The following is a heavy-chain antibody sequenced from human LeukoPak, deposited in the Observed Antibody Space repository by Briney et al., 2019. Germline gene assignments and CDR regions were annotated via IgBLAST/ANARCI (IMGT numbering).Heavy chain of an antibody. CDR2: ISGSGGST. Sequence: GGSLRLSCAASGFTFSSYAMSWVRQAPGKGLEWVSAISGSGGSTYYADSVKGRFTISRDNSKNTLYLQMNSLRAEDTAVYYCARGNYYDSSGYLARPFDYWGQGTLVTVSS. CDR3: ARGNYYDSSGYLARPFDY. D-gene: IGHD3-22*01. CDR1: GFTFSSYA. V-gene: IGHV3-23*01. J-gene: IGHJ4*02.